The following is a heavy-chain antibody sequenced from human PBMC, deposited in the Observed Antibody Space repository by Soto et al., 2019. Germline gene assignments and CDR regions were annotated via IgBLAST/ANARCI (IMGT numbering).Heavy chain of an antibody. Sequence: SETLSLTCTVSGGSISSGGYYWSWIRQHPGKGMEWIGYIYYSGSTYYNPSLKSRVTISVDTSKNQFSLKLSSVTAADTAVYYFARVYYGSGRLWDYYYYGMDVWGQGTTVTVS. CDR2: IYYSGST. J-gene: IGHJ6*02. V-gene: IGHV4-31*03. CDR3: ARVYYGSGRLWDYYYYGMDV. D-gene: IGHD3-10*01. CDR1: GGSISSGGYY.